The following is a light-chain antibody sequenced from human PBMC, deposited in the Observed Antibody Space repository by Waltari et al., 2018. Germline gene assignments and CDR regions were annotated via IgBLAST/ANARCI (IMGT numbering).Light chain of an antibody. CDR3: QQSYSAPLA. V-gene: IGKV1-39*01. Sequence: DIVMTQSPDSLSASVGDRVTITGRASQAISTYVNWYQQTPGMAPKLLIFSSSTLHRGVSSRFSGSGSGTEFTLTISNLQPDDFATYYCQQSYSAPLAFGGGTKLDI. CDR1: QAISTY. CDR2: SSS. J-gene: IGKJ4*01.